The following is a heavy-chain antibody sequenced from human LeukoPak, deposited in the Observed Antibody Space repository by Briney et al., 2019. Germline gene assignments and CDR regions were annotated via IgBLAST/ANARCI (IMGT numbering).Heavy chain of an antibody. D-gene: IGHD6-6*01. CDR1: GFTFSSYS. V-gene: IGHV3-21*01. CDR3: ARGAVRYSSSSRVLDY. Sequence: GGSLRLSCAASGFTFSSYSMNWVRQAPGKRLEWVSSISSSSSYIYYADSVKGRFTIYRDNAKNSLYLQMNSLRAEDTAVYYCARGAVRYSSSSRVLDYWGQGTLVTVSS. J-gene: IGHJ4*02. CDR2: ISSSSSYI.